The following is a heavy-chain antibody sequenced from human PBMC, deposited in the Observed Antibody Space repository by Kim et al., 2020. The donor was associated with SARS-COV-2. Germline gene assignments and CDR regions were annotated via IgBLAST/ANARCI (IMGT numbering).Heavy chain of an antibody. J-gene: IGHJ5*02. CDR3: AREGLHNWFDP. Sequence: SVKVSCKASGDTFSTYTISWVRQAPGQGLEWMGGIIPLFGTANYAQKVQGRVMLTADESTSTAYMELTSLSSEDTATYYCAREGLHNWFDPWGQGTLVTVSS. CDR1: GDTFSTYT. CDR2: IIPLFGTA. D-gene: IGHD2-21*02. V-gene: IGHV1-69*13.